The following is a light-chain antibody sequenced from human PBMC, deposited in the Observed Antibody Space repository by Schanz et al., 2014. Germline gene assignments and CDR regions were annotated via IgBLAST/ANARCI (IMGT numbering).Light chain of an antibody. CDR3: QQYNNWPLT. CDR1: QSVTSN. Sequence: EIVMTQSPATLSVSPGERATLSCGASQSVTSNLAWYQQKPGQSPRLLIYGASTRATGIPARFSGSGSGTXFTLTISCLQSEXXXVYYCQQYNNWPLTFGGGTKVEIK. J-gene: IGKJ4*01. CDR2: GAS. V-gene: IGKV3-15*01.